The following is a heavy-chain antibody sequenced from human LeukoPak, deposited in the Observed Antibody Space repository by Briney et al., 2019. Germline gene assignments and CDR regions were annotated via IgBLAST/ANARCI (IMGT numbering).Heavy chain of an antibody. V-gene: IGHV3-21*05. D-gene: IGHD6-6*01. CDR1: GFSFSSYS. CDR3: ARWPYSSSYYFDY. J-gene: IGHJ4*02. CDR2: ISSTGSPI. Sequence: GGSLRLSCAASGFSFSSYSMNWVRQAPGKGLEWVSYISSTGSPIYYADSVRGRFTLSRDNAKNSLYLQMNSLRAEDTAVYYCARWPYSSSYYFDYWGQGTLVTVSS.